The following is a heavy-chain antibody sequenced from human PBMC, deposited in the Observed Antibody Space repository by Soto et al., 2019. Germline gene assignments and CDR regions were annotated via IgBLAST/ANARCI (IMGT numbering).Heavy chain of an antibody. CDR2: IIPILDTT. Sequence: SVKVSCKASGGTFTSYAINWVRQAPGQGLEWLGGIIPILDTTNYAQKFQGRVTITADKSTSTGYMELSSLRSEDTAVYYCARSRQGYYFYYYAMDVWRQGTTVTVSS. V-gene: IGHV1-69*06. J-gene: IGHJ6*02. CDR3: ARSRQGYYFYYYAMDV. CDR1: GGTFTSYA.